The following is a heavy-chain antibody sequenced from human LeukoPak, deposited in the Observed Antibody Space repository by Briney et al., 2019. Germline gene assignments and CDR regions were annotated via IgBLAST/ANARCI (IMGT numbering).Heavy chain of an antibody. D-gene: IGHD1-1*01. Sequence: GGSLRLSCTASGFTFFHYAMNWVRQAPGKGLEWVGRIKSKVAGGTIDYAAPVKGRFTISRDDSKNTLYLKMNSLKTEDTGMYYCTTDADNWDDGGWFDPWGQGSLVTVSS. V-gene: IGHV3-15*01. J-gene: IGHJ5*02. CDR2: IKSKVAGGTI. CDR3: TTDADNWDDGGWFDP. CDR1: GFTFFHYA.